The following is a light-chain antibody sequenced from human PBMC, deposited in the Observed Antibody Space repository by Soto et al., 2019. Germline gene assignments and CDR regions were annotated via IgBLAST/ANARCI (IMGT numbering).Light chain of an antibody. J-gene: IGKJ2*01. V-gene: IGKV3-15*01. CDR2: GAS. Sequence: EIVMTQSPATLSVSPGDRATLSCRASQSIRNNLIWYQQKSGQAPRLLIYGASTRATGIPARFSGSGSGTEFTLTISSLQSEDFAVYYCQQYDNWPPYTFGQGTKVDNK. CDR3: QQYDNWPPYT. CDR1: QSIRNN.